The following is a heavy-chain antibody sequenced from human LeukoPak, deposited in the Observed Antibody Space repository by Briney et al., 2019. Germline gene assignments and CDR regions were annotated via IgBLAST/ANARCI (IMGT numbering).Heavy chain of an antibody. D-gene: IGHD1-26*01. CDR1: GGSISSYY. CDR2: IYYSGNT. Sequence: SETLSLTCTVSGGSISSYYWSWIRQPPGKGLEWIGYIYYSGNTNYNPSLKSRVTISVDTSKNQFSLKLSSVTAADTAVYYCARSQIYSGSYSDYWGQGTLVTASS. CDR3: ARSQIYSGSYSDY. J-gene: IGHJ4*02. V-gene: IGHV4-59*08.